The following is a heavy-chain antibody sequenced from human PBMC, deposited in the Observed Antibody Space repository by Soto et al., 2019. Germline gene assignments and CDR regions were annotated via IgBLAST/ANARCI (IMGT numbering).Heavy chain of an antibody. CDR1: GFTFSSYG. CDR3: AKDREYYDFWSAPQYYYYGMDV. CDR2: ISYDGSNK. Sequence: GGSLRLSCAASGFTFSSYGMHWVRQAPGKGLEWVAVISYDGSNKYYADSVKGRFTISRDNSKNTLYLQMNSLRAEDTAVYYCAKDREYYDFWSAPQYYYYGMDVWGQGTTVTVSS. V-gene: IGHV3-30*18. J-gene: IGHJ6*02. D-gene: IGHD3-3*01.